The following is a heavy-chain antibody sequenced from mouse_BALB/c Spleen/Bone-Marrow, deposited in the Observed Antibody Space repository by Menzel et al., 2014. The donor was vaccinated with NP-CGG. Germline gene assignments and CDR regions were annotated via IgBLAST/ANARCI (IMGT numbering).Heavy chain of an antibody. D-gene: IGHD1-1*01. V-gene: IGHV1-54*03. CDR2: INPGSGGT. CDR1: GYVFTDFL. Sequence: VMLVESGAELVRPGTSLKVSCQASGYVFTDFLLEWVKQRPGQGLEWVGVINPGSGGTNYNEKFKDKATLTADRSSSTAYMQLSSLTSDDSAVYFCARSRDYYDNNSFAYWGQGTLVTVPA. CDR3: ARSRDYYDNNSFAY. J-gene: IGHJ3*01.